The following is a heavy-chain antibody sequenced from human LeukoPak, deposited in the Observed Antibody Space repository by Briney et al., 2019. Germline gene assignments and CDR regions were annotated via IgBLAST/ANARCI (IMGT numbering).Heavy chain of an antibody. CDR1: GYTFTSYY. Sequence: ASVKVSCKASGYTFTSYYMNWVRQAPGQGLEWMGIIIPSGGSTSYAQKFQGRVTMTRDMSTSTAYMELSSLRSEDTAVYYCARDRGQCELRSGEGAFDIWGQGTMVTVSS. V-gene: IGHV1-46*01. J-gene: IGHJ3*02. D-gene: IGHD1-26*01. CDR3: ARDRGQCELRSGEGAFDI. CDR2: IIPSGGST.